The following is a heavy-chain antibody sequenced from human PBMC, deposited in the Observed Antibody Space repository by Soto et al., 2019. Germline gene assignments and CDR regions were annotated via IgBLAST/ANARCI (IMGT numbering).Heavy chain of an antibody. J-gene: IGHJ6*02. CDR2: INPSGGST. D-gene: IGHD3-3*01. V-gene: IGHV1-46*01. CDR3: ARDLRFLEWLSTADYYYYYYGMDV. Sequence: GSVKVSFKASGYTFTSLYMHSVRQAPGQGLERTGIINPSGGSTSYAQKFQGRVTMTRDTSTSAVYMELSSLRSEDKAVYYCARDLRFLEWLSTADYYYYYYGMDVWGQGTTVTVS. CDR1: GYTFTSLY.